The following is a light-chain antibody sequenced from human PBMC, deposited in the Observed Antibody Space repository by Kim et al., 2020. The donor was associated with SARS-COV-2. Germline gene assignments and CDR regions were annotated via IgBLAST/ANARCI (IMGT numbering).Light chain of an antibody. V-gene: IGKV3-15*01. J-gene: IGKJ2*01. Sequence: GSPGERASLFCKASQNIKINLAWYPWRPGQAPRLLIYGASTRATGIPARFSGSGSGTEFTLTISGLQSEDFAVYFCHQYSNWPEYSFGQGTKLEI. CDR3: HQYSNWPEYS. CDR1: QNIKIN. CDR2: GAS.